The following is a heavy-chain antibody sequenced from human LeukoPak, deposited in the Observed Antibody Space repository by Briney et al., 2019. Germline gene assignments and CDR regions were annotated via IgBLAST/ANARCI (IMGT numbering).Heavy chain of an antibody. Sequence: GGSLRLSCAASGFTFSSYAMSWVRQAPGKGLEWVSAIRDSGSSTYYADSVTGRFTISRDNSKNTLYLQMNSLRAEDTAVYYCAKITVTSFDYWGQGTLVTVSS. D-gene: IGHD4-17*01. V-gene: IGHV3-23*01. CDR2: IRDSGSST. CDR3: AKITVTSFDY. J-gene: IGHJ4*02. CDR1: GFTFSSYA.